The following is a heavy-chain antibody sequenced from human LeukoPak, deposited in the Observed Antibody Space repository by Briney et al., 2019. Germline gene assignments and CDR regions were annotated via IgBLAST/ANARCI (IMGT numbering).Heavy chain of an antibody. J-gene: IGHJ4*02. CDR3: ARAGTNLGDYDF. Sequence: SETLSLTCIVSSGSISSRSYYWGWIRQSPGKGLEWIGNVWHGGSTYYNPSLKSRITISVDTSKNQFSLSLSSVTVADTAVYYCARAGTNLGDYDFWGQGTLVTVSS. D-gene: IGHD4-17*01. V-gene: IGHV4-39*07. CDR1: SGSISSRSYY. CDR2: VWHGGST.